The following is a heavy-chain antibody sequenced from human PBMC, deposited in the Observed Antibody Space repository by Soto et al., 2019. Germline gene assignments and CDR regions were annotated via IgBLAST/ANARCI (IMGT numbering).Heavy chain of an antibody. CDR2: IYPGASDI. CDR3: ARQGTPRCSDYAAFDF. CDR1: GYTFIYFW. D-gene: IGHD3-10*02. Sequence: GESLKISCQASGYTFIYFWVAWVRQVPGKGLEWMGVIYPGASDIRYSPSFERRVTISADKSTNTAYLRWSSLEAADTAIYYCARQGTPRCSDYAAFDFWGPGTLVTVSS. J-gene: IGHJ4*02. V-gene: IGHV5-51*01.